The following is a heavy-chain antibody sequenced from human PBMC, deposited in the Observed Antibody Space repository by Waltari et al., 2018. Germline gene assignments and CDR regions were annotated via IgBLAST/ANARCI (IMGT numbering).Heavy chain of an antibody. CDR2: IYYSGST. CDR3: ARQYYYGSGSHDY. D-gene: IGHD3-10*01. V-gene: IGHV4-39*01. J-gene: IGHJ4*02. Sequence: QLQLQESGPGLGKPSATLSLTCTVSGGSISSSSYSWGWISQHPGKGLERIGSIYYSGSTYYNPFLKSRVTRSVDTSKNQFSLKLSSVTAADTAVYYCARQYYYGSGSHDYWGQGTLVTVSS. CDR1: GGSISSSSYS.